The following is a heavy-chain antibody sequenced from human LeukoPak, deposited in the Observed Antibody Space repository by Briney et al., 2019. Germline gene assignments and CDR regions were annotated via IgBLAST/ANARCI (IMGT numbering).Heavy chain of an antibody. CDR3: ARVSDTSMVTPGFDS. J-gene: IGHJ4*02. V-gene: IGHV1-18*01. CDR2: VSTSNGDT. D-gene: IGHD5-18*01. Sequence: ASVKVSCKTSGYNFNRYTITWVRQAPGQGFEWMGWVSTSNGDTNYAEKFQGRVTMTTETVTKTAYMELRRLRSGDTAMYFCARVSDTSMVTPGFDSWGQGTLVTVSS. CDR1: GYNFNRYT.